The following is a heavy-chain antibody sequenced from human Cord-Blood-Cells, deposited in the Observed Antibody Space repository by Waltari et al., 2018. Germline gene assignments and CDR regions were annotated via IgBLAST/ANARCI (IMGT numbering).Heavy chain of an antibody. J-gene: IGHJ3*02. V-gene: IGHV3-48*02. Sequence: EVQLVESGGGLVQPGGSMRLSCAASGFTFSSYRMNWVRPALWRGLEWVSYISSSSSTIYYADSVKGRFTISRDNAKNSLYLQMNSLRDEDTAVYYCARDSGYCSGGSCYYDAFDIWGQGTMVTVSS. CDR3: ARDSGYCSGGSCYYDAFDI. D-gene: IGHD2-15*01. CDR2: ISSSSSTI. CDR1: GFTFSSYR.